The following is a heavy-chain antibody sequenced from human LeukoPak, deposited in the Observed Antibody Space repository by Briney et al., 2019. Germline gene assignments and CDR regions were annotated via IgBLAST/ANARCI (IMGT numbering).Heavy chain of an antibody. V-gene: IGHV4-61*02. CDR1: GGSISGGSYY. CDR2: IYTSGST. Sequence: TLSLTCTVSGGSISGGSYYWSWIRQPAGKGLEWIGRIYTSGSTNYNPSLKSRVTISVDTSKNQFSLKLSSVTAADTAVYYCARERGPAGLRGPWGQGTLVTVSS. D-gene: IGHD2-2*01. CDR3: ARERGPAGLRGP. J-gene: IGHJ4*02.